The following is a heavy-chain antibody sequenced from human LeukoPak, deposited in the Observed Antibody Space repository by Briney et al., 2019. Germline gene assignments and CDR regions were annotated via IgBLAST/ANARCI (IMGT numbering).Heavy chain of an antibody. J-gene: IGHJ4*01. CDR2: ISAYNGNT. CDR3: ARVAIRLMGATHFDY. Sequence: ASVKVSCKASGYTFTSYGISWVRQAPGQGLEWMGWISAYNGNTNYAQKLQGRVTMTTDTSTSTAYMEPRSLRSDDTAVYYCARVAIRLMGATHFDYWGQEPWSPSPQ. CDR1: GYTFTSYG. V-gene: IGHV1-18*01. D-gene: IGHD1-26*01.